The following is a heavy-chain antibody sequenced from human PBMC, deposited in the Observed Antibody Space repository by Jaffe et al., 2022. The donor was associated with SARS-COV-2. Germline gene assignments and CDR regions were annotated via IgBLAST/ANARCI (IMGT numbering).Heavy chain of an antibody. V-gene: IGHV3-7*03. D-gene: IGHD3-10*01. CDR3: ARDWGDGGANDAFDI. CDR2: IKQDGSEK. J-gene: IGHJ3*02. Sequence: EVQLVESGGGLVQPGGSLRLSCAASGFTFSSYWMSWVRQAPGKGLEWVANIKQDGSEKYYVDSVKGRFTISRDNAKNSLYLQMNSLRAEDTAVYYCARDWGDGGANDAFDIWGQGTMVTVSS. CDR1: GFTFSSYW.